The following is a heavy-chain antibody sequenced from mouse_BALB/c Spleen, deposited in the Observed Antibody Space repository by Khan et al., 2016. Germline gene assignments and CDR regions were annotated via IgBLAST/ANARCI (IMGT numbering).Heavy chain of an antibody. CDR1: GYSITSDYA. CDR2: ISYSGST. Sequence: VQLQQSGPGLVKPSQSLSLTCTVTGYSITSDYAWNWIRQFPGNKLEWMGYISYSGSTSYNPSLKSRISITRDTSKNQFFLQLNSVTTEDTATXYSARYDYDGGYYFDYWGQGTTLTVSS. CDR3: ARYDYDGGYYFDY. D-gene: IGHD2-4*01. V-gene: IGHV3-2*02. J-gene: IGHJ2*01.